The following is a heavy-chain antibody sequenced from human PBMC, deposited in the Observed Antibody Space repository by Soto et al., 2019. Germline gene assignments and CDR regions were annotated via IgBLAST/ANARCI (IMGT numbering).Heavy chain of an antibody. CDR3: ARDKERVRLGVKYYYAKDV. CDR2: IIPIFGTA. D-gene: IGHD3-3*01. CDR1: GGTFSASA. J-gene: IGHJ6*02. Sequence: QVQLVQSGAEVMQPGSSVRVSCKTSGGTFSASAISWVRQAPGHGIEWMGGIIPIFGTADYAQKFQGRVTITGDESTCTDEIEVSRLRSEDTAIYFCARDKERVRLGVKYYYAKDVWGQVTTVTV. V-gene: IGHV1-69*12.